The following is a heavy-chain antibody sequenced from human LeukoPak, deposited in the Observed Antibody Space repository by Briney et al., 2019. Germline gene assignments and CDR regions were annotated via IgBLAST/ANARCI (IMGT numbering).Heavy chain of an antibody. D-gene: IGHD6-13*01. CDR1: GGTFSSYA. V-gene: IGHV1-69*06. CDR3: ARGLPGRYSSSWPEYFQH. Sequence: SVKVSCKASGGTFSSYAISWVRQAPGQGLEWMGGIIPIFGTANYAQKFQGRVTITADKSTSTVYMELSSLRSEDTAVYYCARGLPGRYSSSWPEYFQHWGQGTLVTVSS. CDR2: IIPIFGTA. J-gene: IGHJ1*01.